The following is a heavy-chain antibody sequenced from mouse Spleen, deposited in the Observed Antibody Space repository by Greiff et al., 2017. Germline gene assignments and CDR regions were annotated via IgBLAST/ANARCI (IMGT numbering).Heavy chain of an antibody. CDR1: GFSLTSYG. J-gene: IGHJ3*01. D-gene: IGHD2-1*01. CDR2: IWGGGST. V-gene: IGHV2-6*01. CDR3: ASDQGNSPFAY. Sequence: VQLQQSGPGLVAPSQSLSITCTVSGFSLTSYGVDWVRQSPGKGLEWLGVIWGGGSTNYNSALKSRLSISKDNSKSQVFLKMNSLQTDDTAMYYCASDQGNSPFAYWGQGTLVTVSA.